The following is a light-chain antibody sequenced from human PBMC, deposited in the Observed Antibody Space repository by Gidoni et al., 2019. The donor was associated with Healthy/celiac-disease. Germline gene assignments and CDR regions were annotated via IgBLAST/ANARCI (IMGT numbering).Light chain of an antibody. CDR2: AAS. CDR3: QQSYSTPYT. V-gene: IGKV1-39*01. CDR1: QSISSY. Sequence: DIQITHSPSSLSASVGDRVNITCRASQSISSYLNWYQQKPGKAPKLLIYAASSLQSGVPSRFSGSGSGTDFTLTISSLQPEDFATYYCQQSYSTPYTFGQGTKLESK. J-gene: IGKJ2*01.